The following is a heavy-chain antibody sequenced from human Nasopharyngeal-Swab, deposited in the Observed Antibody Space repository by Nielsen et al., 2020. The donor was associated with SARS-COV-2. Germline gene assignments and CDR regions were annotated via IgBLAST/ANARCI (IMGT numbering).Heavy chain of an antibody. D-gene: IGHD6-13*01. Sequence: LSLTCTVSGGSISSGGYYWSWIRQHPGKGLEWIGYIYYSGSTYYNPSLKSRVTISVDTSKNQFSLKLSSVTAADTAVYYCARRSYSSSWYGGGLDPWGQGTLVTVSS. CDR2: IYYSGST. CDR3: ARRSYSSSWYGGGLDP. CDR1: GGSISSGGYY. J-gene: IGHJ5*02. V-gene: IGHV4-31*03.